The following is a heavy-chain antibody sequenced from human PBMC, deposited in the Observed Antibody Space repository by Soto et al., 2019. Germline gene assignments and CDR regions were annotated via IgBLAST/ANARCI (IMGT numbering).Heavy chain of an antibody. D-gene: IGHD1-7*01. CDR3: ARDLVNWNYWYFDD. Sequence: GGSLRLSCAASGFSFIIYAMSWVRQAPGKGLEWVSTIATSGGSTYYADSVKGRFTISRDNSKNTLYLQMNSLGVEDTAVYYCARDLVNWNYWYFDDWGQGTLVTVSS. CDR2: IATSGGST. CDR1: GFSFIIYA. J-gene: IGHJ4*02. V-gene: IGHV3-23*01.